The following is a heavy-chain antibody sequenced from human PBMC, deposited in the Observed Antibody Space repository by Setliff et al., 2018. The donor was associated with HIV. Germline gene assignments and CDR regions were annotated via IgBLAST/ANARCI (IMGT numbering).Heavy chain of an antibody. CDR1: GVSISNYY. Sequence: SETLSLTCTVSGVSISNYYWSWIRQPPGKGLEWIGYMYYSGNTNYNPSLKSRVTISVDTSKSQFSLKLNSVTAADTAVYYCARSPEWGAGGIDYWGQGTLVTVSS. CDR2: MYYSGNT. J-gene: IGHJ4*02. V-gene: IGHV4-59*01. CDR3: ARSPEWGAGGIDY. D-gene: IGHD1-26*01.